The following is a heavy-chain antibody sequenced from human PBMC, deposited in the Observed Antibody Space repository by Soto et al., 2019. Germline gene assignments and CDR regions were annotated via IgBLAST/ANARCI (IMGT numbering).Heavy chain of an antibody. J-gene: IGHJ3*02. Sequence: QVQLVQSGAEVKKPGSSVKVSCKASGGTFSNYAISWVRQAPGQGLEYMGGIIPIFAIANYAQKFQGRVTITAGESTSTAYMELSSLISEDTAVYYCARAASERDAFDIWGQGTMVTVS. CDR3: ARAASERDAFDI. CDR2: IIPIFAIA. CDR1: GGTFSNYA. D-gene: IGHD2-15*01. V-gene: IGHV1-69*12.